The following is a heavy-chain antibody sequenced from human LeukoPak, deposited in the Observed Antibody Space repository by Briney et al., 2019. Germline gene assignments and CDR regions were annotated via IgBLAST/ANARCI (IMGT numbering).Heavy chain of an antibody. CDR3: AREGVGI. Sequence: PGRSLRLSCAASGFTFSSYGMHWVRQAPGKGLEWVAVISYDGSNKYYADSVKGRFTISRDNSKNTLYLQMNSLRAEDTAVYYCAREGVGIWGQGTMVTVSS. D-gene: IGHD2-8*01. J-gene: IGHJ3*02. CDR2: ISYDGSNK. V-gene: IGHV3-30*03. CDR1: GFTFSSYG.